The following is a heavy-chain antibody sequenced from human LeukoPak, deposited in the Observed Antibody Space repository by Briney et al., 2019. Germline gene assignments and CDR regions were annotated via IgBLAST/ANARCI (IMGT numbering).Heavy chain of an antibody. J-gene: IGHJ4*02. Sequence: SETLSLTCTVSSGSIRTSNYYWGWVRQPPGKGLEWIGYIYYSGSTYYNPSLKSRVTISVDTSKNQFSLKLSSVTAADTAVYYCARAAGGSYYEVIYYFDYWGQGTLVTVSS. CDR1: SGSIRTSNYY. CDR2: IYYSGST. D-gene: IGHD1-26*01. V-gene: IGHV4-39*07. CDR3: ARAAGGSYYEVIYYFDY.